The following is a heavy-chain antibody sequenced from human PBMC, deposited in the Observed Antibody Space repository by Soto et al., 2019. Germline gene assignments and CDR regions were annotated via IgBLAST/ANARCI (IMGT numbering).Heavy chain of an antibody. CDR2: ISSSSSYI. D-gene: IGHD5-12*01. V-gene: IGHV3-21*01. J-gene: IGHJ4*02. CDR3: DREQLHSGYATVDF. Sequence: PGGYLRLSSAASGFTFSSYSTNWFRQAPGKRLEWFSSISSSSSYIYYADSLTGRITISRDKAKNSMHLQMHSPSTQEPAVYDNDREQLHSGYATVDFWGQGTLVTV. CDR1: GFTFSSYS.